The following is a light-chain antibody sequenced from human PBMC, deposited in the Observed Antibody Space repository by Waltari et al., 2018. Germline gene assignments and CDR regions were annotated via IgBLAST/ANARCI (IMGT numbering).Light chain of an antibody. Sequence: DVVMTQSPLSLPVTLGQPASISCRSSQSLVSSDGNTYFNWFQQRPGQSPRRLVYKVSNRDSGVPARFSGSGSGTDFTLTISSLEPEDFAVYYCQQRSNWPPLTFGGGTKVEIK. CDR2: KVS. V-gene: IGKV2-30*01. J-gene: IGKJ4*01. CDR3: QQRSNWPPLT. CDR1: QSLVSSDGNTY.